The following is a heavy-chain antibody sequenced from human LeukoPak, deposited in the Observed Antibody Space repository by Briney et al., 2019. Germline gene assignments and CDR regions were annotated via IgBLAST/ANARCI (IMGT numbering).Heavy chain of an antibody. CDR3: AKNRGSGWYFDY. D-gene: IGHD6-19*01. J-gene: IGHJ4*02. CDR2: IEKDGSEK. V-gene: IGHV3-7*01. Sequence: ETLSLTCTVSGGSISSSSYYRGWIRQPPRKGLEWVANIEKDGSEKYYVDSVKGRFTISRDNAKNSLSLQMNTLRAEDTAVYYCAKNRGSGWYFDYWGRGTLVTVSS. CDR1: GGSISSSSYY.